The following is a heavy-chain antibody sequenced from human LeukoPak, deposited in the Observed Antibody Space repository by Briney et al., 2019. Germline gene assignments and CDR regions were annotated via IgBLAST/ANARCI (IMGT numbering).Heavy chain of an antibody. Sequence: PSETLSLTCTVSGGSISSSSYYWGWIRQPPGKGLEWIGSIYYSGSTYYNPSLKSRVTISVDTSKNQFSLKLSSVTAADTAVYYCAGIVVPAARNYYYYMDVWGKGTTVTVSS. J-gene: IGHJ6*03. CDR2: IYYSGST. V-gene: IGHV4-39*01. D-gene: IGHD2-2*01. CDR3: AGIVVPAARNYYYYMDV. CDR1: GGSISSSSYY.